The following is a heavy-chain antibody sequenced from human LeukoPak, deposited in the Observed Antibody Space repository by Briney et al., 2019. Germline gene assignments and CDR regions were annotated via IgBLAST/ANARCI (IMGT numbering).Heavy chain of an antibody. CDR1: GASISSFY. CDR2: IYSGST. Sequence: PSETLSLACSVSGASISSFYWNWIRQPPGKGLEWIGHIYSGSTNYNPSLKSRVSISLDTSKNHFSLKLNSVTAADTAVYYCARAKDKPADAFDIWGQGTMVTVSS. J-gene: IGHJ3*02. V-gene: IGHV4-59*01. CDR3: ARAKDKPADAFDI.